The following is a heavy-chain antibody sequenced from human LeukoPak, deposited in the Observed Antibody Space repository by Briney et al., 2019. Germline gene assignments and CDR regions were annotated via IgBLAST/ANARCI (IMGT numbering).Heavy chain of an antibody. Sequence: ASVKVSCKASGYTFTSYGISWVRQAPGQGLEWMGWISAYNGNTNYAQKLQGRVTMTTDTSTSTAYMELRSLRSDDTAVYYCARASSGSGSYYNYYYYYGMDVWGQGTTVTVSS. CDR2: ISAYNGNT. J-gene: IGHJ6*02. CDR1: GYTFTSYG. D-gene: IGHD3-10*01. V-gene: IGHV1-18*01. CDR3: ARASSGSGSYYNYYYYYGMDV.